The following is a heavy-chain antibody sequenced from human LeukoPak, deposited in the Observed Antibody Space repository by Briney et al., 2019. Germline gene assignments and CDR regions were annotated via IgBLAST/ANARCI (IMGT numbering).Heavy chain of an antibody. CDR2: ISSNGGST. D-gene: IGHD3-10*01. CDR3: ARLAGSGSYYYYYYMDV. V-gene: IGHV3-64*01. CDR1: GFAFSSYA. Sequence: GGSLRLSCAASGFAFSSYAMHWVRQAPGKGLECVSAISSNGGSTYYANSVKGRFTISRANPKNSLSLHINSLRAEDPPLYYCARLAGSGSYYYYYYMDVWGKGTTVTVSS. J-gene: IGHJ6*03.